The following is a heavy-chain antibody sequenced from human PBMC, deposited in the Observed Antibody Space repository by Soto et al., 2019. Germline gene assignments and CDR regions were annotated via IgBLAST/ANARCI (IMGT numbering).Heavy chain of an antibody. CDR3: ARDRCSSTSCLGLDY. D-gene: IGHD2-2*01. V-gene: IGHV1-2*04. Sequence: ASVKVSCKASGYTLTGYYMHWVRQAPGQGLEWMGWINPNSGGTNYAQKFQGWLTMTRHTPISTAYMELSRLRSDDTAVYYCARDRCSSTSCLGLDYWGQGTLVTVSS. CDR1: GYTLTGYY. J-gene: IGHJ4*02. CDR2: INPNSGGT.